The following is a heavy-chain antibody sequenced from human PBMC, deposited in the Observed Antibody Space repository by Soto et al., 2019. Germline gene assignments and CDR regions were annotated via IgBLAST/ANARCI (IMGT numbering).Heavy chain of an antibody. CDR1: GGSFSGYY. Sequence: PSETLSLTCAVYGGSFSGYYWSWIRQPPGKGLEWIGEINHSGSTNYNPSLKSRVTISVDTSKNQFSLKLSSVTAADTAVYYCARGVAARPDFLLKSRCYGMDVWGQGTTVTVSS. V-gene: IGHV4-34*01. CDR3: ARGVAARPDFLLKSRCYGMDV. CDR2: INHSGST. J-gene: IGHJ6*02. D-gene: IGHD6-6*01.